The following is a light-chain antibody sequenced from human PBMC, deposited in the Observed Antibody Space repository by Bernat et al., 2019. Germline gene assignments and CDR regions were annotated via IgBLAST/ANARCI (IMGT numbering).Light chain of an antibody. J-gene: IGKJ2*01. CDR1: QSVGSN. Sequence: EIVMTQSPATLSVSPGERVTLSCRASQSVGSNLVWYQQKPGQAPRLLIHGASTRATGIPDRFSGSGSGTDFTLTISRLEPEDFVVYYCQQYGSSPPSYTFGQGTKLEIK. V-gene: IGKV3-20*01. CDR3: QQYGSSPPSYT. CDR2: GAS.